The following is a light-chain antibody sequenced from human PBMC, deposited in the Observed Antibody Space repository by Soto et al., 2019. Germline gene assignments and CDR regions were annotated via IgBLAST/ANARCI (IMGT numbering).Light chain of an antibody. CDR2: GAS. J-gene: IGKJ2*01. CDR3: QQYGSFGYT. Sequence: EIVLTQSPGTLSLSPGERATLSCRASQSVSSSYLAWYQQKPGQAPRLLIYGASSRATGIPDRFSGSGSGTDFTFTISRLEPEDFAVYYCQQYGSFGYTFGQGTKWISN. CDR1: QSVSSSY. V-gene: IGKV3-20*01.